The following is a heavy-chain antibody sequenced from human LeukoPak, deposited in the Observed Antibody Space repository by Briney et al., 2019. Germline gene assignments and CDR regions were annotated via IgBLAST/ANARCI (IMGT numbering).Heavy chain of an antibody. J-gene: IGHJ4*02. D-gene: IGHD2-2*01. CDR3: ARADIDCSSTSCYPGYFDY. CDR1: GYTFTSYG. Sequence: ASVKVSCKASGYTFTSYGISWVRQAPGQGLEWMGWISAYNGNTNYAQKLQGRVTMTTDTSTSTAYMELRSLRSEDTAVYYCARADIDCSSTSCYPGYFDYWGQGTLVTVSS. CDR2: ISAYNGNT. V-gene: IGHV1-18*01.